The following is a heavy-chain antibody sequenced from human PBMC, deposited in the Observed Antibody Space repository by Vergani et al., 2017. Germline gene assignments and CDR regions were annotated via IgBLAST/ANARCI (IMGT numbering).Heavy chain of an antibody. D-gene: IGHD3-22*01. CDR1: GFTLSNYD. CDR3: ARKKYYDSKDYYQVEPFDY. J-gene: IGHJ4*02. CDR2: IKFDGSNQ. V-gene: IGHV3-33*05. Sequence: QVQLVESGGGVVQRGGSLRLSCATSGFTLSNYDMQWIRQGPGKGLEFVAFIKFDGSNQYYADSVKGRFTLSRDFSKNTLYLQMNSLRAEDTAIYYCARKKYYDSKDYYQVEPFDYWGQGTLVTVSS.